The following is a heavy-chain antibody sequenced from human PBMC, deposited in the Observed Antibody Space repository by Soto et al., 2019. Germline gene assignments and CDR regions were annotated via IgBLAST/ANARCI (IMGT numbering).Heavy chain of an antibody. Sequence: GASVKVSCKASGGTFSSYAISWVRQAPGQGLEWMGGIIPIFGTANYAQKFQGRVTITADKSTSTAYMELSSLRSEDTAVYYCAGVDYYYGMDVWGQGTTVTVSS. D-gene: IGHD2-15*01. CDR1: GGTFSSYA. CDR2: IIPIFGTA. V-gene: IGHV1-69*06. J-gene: IGHJ6*02. CDR3: AGVDYYYGMDV.